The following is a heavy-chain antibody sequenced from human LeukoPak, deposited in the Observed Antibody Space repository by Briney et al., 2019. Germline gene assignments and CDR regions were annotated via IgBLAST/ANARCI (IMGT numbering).Heavy chain of an antibody. CDR2: IIPIFGTA. Sequence: SVKVSCKASGGTFSSYAISWVRQAPGQGLEWMGGIIPIFGTANYAQKFQGRVTITTDESTSTAYMELSSLRSEDTAVYYCARDPGPIYGDYEKISWFDPWGQGTLVTVSS. D-gene: IGHD4-17*01. V-gene: IGHV1-69*05. CDR1: GGTFSSYA. CDR3: ARDPGPIYGDYEKISWFDP. J-gene: IGHJ5*02.